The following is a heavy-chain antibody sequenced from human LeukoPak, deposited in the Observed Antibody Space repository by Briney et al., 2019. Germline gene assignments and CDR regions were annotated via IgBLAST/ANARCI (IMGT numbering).Heavy chain of an antibody. CDR1: GFTFSSYG. Sequence: GGSLRLSCAASGFTFSSYGMHWVRQAPGKGLEWVAVIWYDGSNKYYADSAKGRFTVSRDNSKNTLYLQMNSLRAEDTAVYYCARERIAVAGEFDYWGQGTLVTVSS. D-gene: IGHD6-19*01. V-gene: IGHV3-33*01. J-gene: IGHJ4*02. CDR2: IWYDGSNK. CDR3: ARERIAVAGEFDY.